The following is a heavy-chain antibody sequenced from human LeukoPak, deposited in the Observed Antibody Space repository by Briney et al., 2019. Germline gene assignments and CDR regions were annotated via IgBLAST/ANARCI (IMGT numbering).Heavy chain of an antibody. CDR2: IRYDGSNK. Sequence: PGGSLRLSCAASGFTFSGSGMHWVRQAPGKGLEWVTFIRYDGSNKYYTDSVKGRFTISRDNSKTTLYLQMDSLRAEDTAVYYYARDYDFWSGYYSPTRGYFGYWGQGTLVTVSS. CDR3: ARDYDFWSGYYSPTRGYFGY. D-gene: IGHD3-3*01. CDR1: GFTFSGSG. J-gene: IGHJ4*02. V-gene: IGHV3-30*02.